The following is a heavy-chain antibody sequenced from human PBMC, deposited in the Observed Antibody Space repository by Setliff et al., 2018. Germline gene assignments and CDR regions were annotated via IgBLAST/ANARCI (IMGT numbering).Heavy chain of an antibody. CDR2: INYSGST. D-gene: IGHD1-26*01. V-gene: IGHV4-59*02. CDR3: ATRKSSGRLYYMDA. Sequence: SETLSLTCSVSGGAVSGDYWTWIRQPPGKGLEYIGYINYSGSTNYNLSLKSRVTISGDTPKNQVSLRLSSVTAADTAVYYCATRKSSGRLYYMDAWGKGTTVTVSS. J-gene: IGHJ6*03. CDR1: GGAVSGDY.